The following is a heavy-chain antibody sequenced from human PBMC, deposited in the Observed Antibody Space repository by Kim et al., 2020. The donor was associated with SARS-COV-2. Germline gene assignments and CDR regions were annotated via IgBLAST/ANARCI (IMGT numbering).Heavy chain of an antibody. D-gene: IGHD6-19*01. Sequence: YNPSLKSRVTISVDTSKNQFSLKLSSVTAADTAVYYCARGGGWTSPPVDYWGQGTLVTVSS. CDR3: ARGGGWTSPPVDY. J-gene: IGHJ4*02. V-gene: IGHV4-34*01.